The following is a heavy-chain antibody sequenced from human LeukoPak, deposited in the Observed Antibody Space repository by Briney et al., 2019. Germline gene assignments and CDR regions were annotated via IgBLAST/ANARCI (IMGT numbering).Heavy chain of an antibody. Sequence: SETLSLTCAVYGGSFSGYYWSWIRQPPGKGLEWIGEINHSGSTNYNPSLKSRVTISVDTSKNQFSLKLSSVTAADTAVYYCARGAAAGPIRYYYYGMDVWGQGPRSPSP. CDR3: ARGAAAGPIRYYYYGMDV. J-gene: IGHJ6*02. V-gene: IGHV4-34*01. D-gene: IGHD6-13*01. CDR1: GGSFSGYY. CDR2: INHSGST.